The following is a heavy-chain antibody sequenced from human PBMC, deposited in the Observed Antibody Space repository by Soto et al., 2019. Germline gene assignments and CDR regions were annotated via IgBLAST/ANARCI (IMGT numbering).Heavy chain of an antibody. Sequence: QVQLQQWGAGLLKPSETLSLTCAVYGGSFSGYYWSWIRQPPGKGLEWIGEINHSGSTNCNPSLQSRVTIAVDTSKNQFALKLTSVTAADTAVYYCAMRRALKKPGGFDYWGQGTLVTVSS. CDR3: AMRRALKKPGGFDY. V-gene: IGHV4-34*02. J-gene: IGHJ4*02. CDR1: GGSFSGYY. D-gene: IGHD6-25*01. CDR2: INHSGST.